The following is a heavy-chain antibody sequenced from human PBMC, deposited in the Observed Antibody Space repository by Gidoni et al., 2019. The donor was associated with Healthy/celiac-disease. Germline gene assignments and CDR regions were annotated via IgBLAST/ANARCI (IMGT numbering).Heavy chain of an antibody. Sequence: QVQLVESGGGVVQPGRSLRLSCAASGFTFSSYGMHWVRQAPGKGLEWVAVISYDGSNKYYADSVKGRFTISRDNSKNTLYLQMNSLRAEDTAVYYCAKDRSSGWYSPYYYYGMDVWGQGTTVTVSS. CDR2: ISYDGSNK. V-gene: IGHV3-30*18. J-gene: IGHJ6*02. CDR1: GFTFSSYG. CDR3: AKDRSSGWYSPYYYYGMDV. D-gene: IGHD6-19*01.